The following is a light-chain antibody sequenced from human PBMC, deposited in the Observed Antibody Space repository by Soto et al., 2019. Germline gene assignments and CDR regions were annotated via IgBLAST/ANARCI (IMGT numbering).Light chain of an antibody. CDR3: QQYGSAPAWT. CDR2: GAS. V-gene: IGKV3-20*01. J-gene: IGKJ1*01. CDR1: QSISSSY. Sequence: EIVLTQSPGTLSLSPEERATLSCRASQSISSSYLAWYQQKPGQAPRLLIYGASKRATGIPDRFSGSGSGPDFTLTISRLESEDLAVYYCQQYGSAPAWTFGQGTKVEIK.